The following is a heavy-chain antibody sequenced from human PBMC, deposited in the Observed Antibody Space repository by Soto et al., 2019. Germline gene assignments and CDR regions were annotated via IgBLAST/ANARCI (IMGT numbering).Heavy chain of an antibody. V-gene: IGHV3-21*01. CDR3: AREVGYCSSTSCYNWFDP. CDR1: GFTFSSYS. J-gene: IGHJ5*02. CDR2: ISSSSSYI. D-gene: IGHD2-2*01. Sequence: GGSLRLSCAASGFTFSSYSMNWVRQAPGKGLGWVSSISSSSSYIYYADSVKGRFTISRDNAKNSLYLQMNSLRAEDTAVYYCAREVGYCSSTSCYNWFDPWGQGTLVTVSS.